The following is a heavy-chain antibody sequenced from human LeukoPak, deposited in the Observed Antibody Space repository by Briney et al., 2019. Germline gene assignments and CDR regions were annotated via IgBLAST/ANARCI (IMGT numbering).Heavy chain of an antibody. J-gene: IGHJ4*02. Sequence: GWSLQSSSAASGFTFSSYEMKWVRQAPGKGLEWISYISSSNTIYYADSVKGRFTNSRDNANNTLYLQMNSLRAEDTAVYYCARDHYYGSASFDYWGQ. CDR1: GFTFSSYE. D-gene: IGHD3-10*01. V-gene: IGHV3-48*03. CDR2: ISSSNTI. CDR3: ARDHYYGSASFDY.